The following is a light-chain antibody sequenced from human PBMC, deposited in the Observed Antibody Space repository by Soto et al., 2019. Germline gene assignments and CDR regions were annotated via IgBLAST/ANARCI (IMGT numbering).Light chain of an antibody. CDR3: QKYTRAPFT. V-gene: IGKV1-27*01. CDR1: QGIDTY. Sequence: DIQMTQSPSSLSAAVGDRVTITSRASQGIDTYLAWYQQKPGKVPKLLIYAASTLQSGVPSRFSGSGSGTDFTLTISSLQPEDVATYYCQKYTRAPFTFGPGTKVDIK. J-gene: IGKJ3*01. CDR2: AAS.